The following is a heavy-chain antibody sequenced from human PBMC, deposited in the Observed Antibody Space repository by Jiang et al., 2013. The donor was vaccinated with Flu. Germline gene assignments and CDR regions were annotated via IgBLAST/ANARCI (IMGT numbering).Heavy chain of an antibody. Sequence: VSPTQTLTLTCTFSGFSLSTSGMCVSWIRQPPGKALEWLALIDWEGDKYYSASLKTRLTISKDTSKNQVVLTLTNMDPVDTATYYCARNLYGSSGYYYVGFDYWGQGTLVTVSS. J-gene: IGHJ4*02. CDR2: IDWEGDK. D-gene: IGHD3-22*01. V-gene: IGHV2-70*01. CDR1: GFSLSTSGMC. CDR3: ARNLYGSSGYYYVGFDY.